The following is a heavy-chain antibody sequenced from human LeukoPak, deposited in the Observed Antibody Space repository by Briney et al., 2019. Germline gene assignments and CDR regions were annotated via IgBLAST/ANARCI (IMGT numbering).Heavy chain of an antibody. Sequence: GRSLRLSCAASGFTFDDYAMHWVRQAPGKGLEWVSVIYSGGSTYYADSVKGRFTISRDNSKNTLYLQMNSLRAEDTAVYYCARDGEYSYFDYWGQGTLVTVSS. CDR2: IYSGGST. V-gene: IGHV3-53*01. CDR1: GFTFDDYA. D-gene: IGHD5-18*01. J-gene: IGHJ4*02. CDR3: ARDGEYSYFDY.